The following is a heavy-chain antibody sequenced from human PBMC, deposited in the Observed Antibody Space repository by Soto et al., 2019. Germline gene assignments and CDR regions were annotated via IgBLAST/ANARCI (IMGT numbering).Heavy chain of an antibody. CDR3: AGWGGHDYNY. CDR1: GFTFRTYW. V-gene: IGHV3-7*03. Sequence: EVQLLGSGGGVVHPGGSLRLSCIGSGFTFRTYWMNWVRQAPGMGLEWVANIIPDGSVGTYVDSVKGRFTTSRDNAQNSLYLQMKSLSADDTAVYFCAGWGGHDYNYWGQGIPVTVSS. CDR2: IIPDGSVG. J-gene: IGHJ4*02. D-gene: IGHD3-16*01.